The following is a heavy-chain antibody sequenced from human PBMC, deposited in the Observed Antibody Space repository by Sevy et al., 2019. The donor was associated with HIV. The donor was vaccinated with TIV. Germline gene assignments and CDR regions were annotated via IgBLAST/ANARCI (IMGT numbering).Heavy chain of an antibody. V-gene: IGHV4-30-2*01. CDR2: IYHSGST. Sequence: SETLSLTCAVSGGSISSGGYSWSWIRQPPGKGLEWIGYIYHSGSTYYNPSLKSRVTISVDRSKNQFSLKLSSVTAADTAVDYCARDRYCSGGSCYGGFYGMDVWGQGTTVTVSS. CDR3: ARDRYCSGGSCYGGFYGMDV. CDR1: GGSISSGGYS. J-gene: IGHJ6*02. D-gene: IGHD2-15*01.